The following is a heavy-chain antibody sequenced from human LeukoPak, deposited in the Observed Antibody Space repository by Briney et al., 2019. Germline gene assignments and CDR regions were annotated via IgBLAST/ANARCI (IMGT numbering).Heavy chain of an antibody. Sequence: SETLSLTCAVYGGSFSGYYWSWIRQPPGKGLEWIGEINHSGSTNYNPSLKSRVTISVDTSKNQFSLKLSSVTAADTAVYYCARVDTAMVTWYYYYYMDVWGKGTTVTVSS. D-gene: IGHD5-18*01. V-gene: IGHV4-34*01. CDR3: ARVDTAMVTWYYYYYMDV. J-gene: IGHJ6*03. CDR1: GGSFSGYY. CDR2: INHSGST.